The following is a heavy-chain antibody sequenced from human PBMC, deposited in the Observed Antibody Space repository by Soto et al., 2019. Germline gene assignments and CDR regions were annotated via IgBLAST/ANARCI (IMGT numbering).Heavy chain of an antibody. J-gene: IGHJ4*02. D-gene: IGHD1-1*01. V-gene: IGHV3-9*01. CDR1: GFTFDDYA. Sequence: EVQLVESGGGLVQPGRSLRLSCAASGFTFDDYAMHWVRQAPGKGLEWVSGISWNSGSIGYADSVKGRFTISRDNAKNSLYLQMNSLRAEDTALYYCVTVAKGTLFDYWGQGTLVTVSS. CDR2: ISWNSGSI. CDR3: VTVAKGTLFDY.